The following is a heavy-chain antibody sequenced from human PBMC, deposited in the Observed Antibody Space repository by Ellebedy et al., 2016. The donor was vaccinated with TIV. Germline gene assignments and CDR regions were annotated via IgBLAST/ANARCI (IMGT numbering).Heavy chain of an antibody. CDR1: GFTFSSHD. D-gene: IGHD3-16*01. J-gene: IGHJ6*02. Sequence: GESLKISCAASGFTFSSHDMHWVRQPTGKGLEWVSGITSAGDTYYLGSVKGRFINSRDSAKNSLYLQMNSLRAEDTAVYYCARDPFRVYGMDVWGQGTTVTVSS. CDR3: ARDPFRVYGMDV. V-gene: IGHV3-13*01. CDR2: ITSAGDT.